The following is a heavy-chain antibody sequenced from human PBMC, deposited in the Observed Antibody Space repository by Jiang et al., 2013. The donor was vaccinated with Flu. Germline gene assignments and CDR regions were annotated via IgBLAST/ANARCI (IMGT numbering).Heavy chain of an antibody. CDR2: IYYRGGT. CDR1: GYSISSGYL. CDR3: ARGRAK. J-gene: IGHJ4*02. Sequence: GPGLVKPSETLSLTCVVSGYSISSGYLWGWIRQPPGGRLEWIGEIYYRGGTTYNPSLKGRVTISIDMPKNQFSLKMKSVTAADTAVYYCARGRAKWGQGTLVTVSS. V-gene: IGHV4-38-2*01.